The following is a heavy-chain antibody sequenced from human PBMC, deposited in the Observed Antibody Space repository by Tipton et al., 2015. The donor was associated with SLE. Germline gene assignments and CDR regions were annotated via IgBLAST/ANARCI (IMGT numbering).Heavy chain of an antibody. CDR1: GYTFTGYY. Sequence: QVQLVQSGAEVKKPGASVKVSCKASGYTFTGYYMHWVRQAPGQGLEWMGWINPNSGGTNYAQKFQGRVTMTRDTSISTAYMELSRLRSDDTAVYYCARDPGITMIPQGAFDIWGQGTMVTVPS. D-gene: IGHD3-22*01. CDR2: INPNSGGT. J-gene: IGHJ3*02. CDR3: ARDPGITMIPQGAFDI. V-gene: IGHV1-2*02.